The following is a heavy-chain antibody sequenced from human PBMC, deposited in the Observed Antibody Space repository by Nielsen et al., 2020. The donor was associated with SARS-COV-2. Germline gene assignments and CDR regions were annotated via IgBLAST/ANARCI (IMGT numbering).Heavy chain of an antibody. V-gene: IGHV1-2*06. J-gene: IGHJ5*02. Sequence: ASVKVSCKASGYTFTGYYMHWVRQAPGQGLEWMGRINPNSGGTNYAQKFQGRVTMTRDTSISTAYMELSRLRSDDTAVYYCARGPVTTGWFDPWGQGTLVTVSS. CDR3: ARGPVTTGWFDP. CDR2: INPNSGGT. D-gene: IGHD4-17*01. CDR1: GYTFTGYY.